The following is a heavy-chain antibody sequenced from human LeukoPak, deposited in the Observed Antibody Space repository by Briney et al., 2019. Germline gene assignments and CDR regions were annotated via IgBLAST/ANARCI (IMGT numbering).Heavy chain of an antibody. J-gene: IGHJ4*02. CDR1: GGSISSGSYY. CDR2: IYTSGST. V-gene: IGHV4-61*02. Sequence: SETLSLTCTVSGGSISSGSYYWSWLRQPAGKGLEWIGRIYTSGSTNYNPSLKSRVTISVDTSRNQFSLKLSSVTAADTAVYYCARDMVRGDLSDYWGQGTLVTVSS. D-gene: IGHD3-10*01. CDR3: ARDMVRGDLSDY.